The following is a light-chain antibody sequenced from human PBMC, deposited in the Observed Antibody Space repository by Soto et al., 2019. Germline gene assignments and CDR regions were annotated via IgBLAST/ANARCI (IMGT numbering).Light chain of an antibody. CDR2: EVS. J-gene: IGLJ1*01. CDR1: NSEVGIYDF. V-gene: IGLV2-14*01. Sequence: QSALPQPASVSGTPGQSITISCTGSNSEVGIYDFVSWYQHHPGRAPKLIVSEVSHRPSGVSNRFSGSKSGNTASLTISGLQSEDEADYYCISYTSDDVRYVFGTGTKVTVL. CDR3: ISYTSDDVRYV.